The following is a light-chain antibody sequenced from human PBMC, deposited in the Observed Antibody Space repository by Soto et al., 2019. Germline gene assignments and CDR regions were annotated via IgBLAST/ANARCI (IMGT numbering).Light chain of an antibody. J-gene: IGKJ1*01. CDR3: QQYNNWPQT. V-gene: IGKV3-15*01. Sequence: EIVMTQSPATLSVSPGERVTLSCRASQSVSSKLAWYQHKAGQAPRLLIYGASTRATGIPARFSGGGSGTEFTLTISSLQSEDFALYFCQQYNNWPQTFGQGTKVEVE. CDR1: QSVSSK. CDR2: GAS.